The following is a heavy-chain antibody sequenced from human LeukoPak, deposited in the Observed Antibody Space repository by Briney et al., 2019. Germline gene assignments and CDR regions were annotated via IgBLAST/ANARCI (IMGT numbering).Heavy chain of an antibody. CDR3: ARDHYYDSSGYS. CDR1: GGSISSGDYY. D-gene: IGHD3-22*01. CDR2: IYYSGST. Sequence: SETLSLTCTVSGGSISSGDYYWSWIRQPPGKGLEWIGYIYYSGSTYYNPSLKSRVTISVDTSKTQFSLKLSSVTAADTAVYYCARDHYYDSSGYSWGQGTLVTVSS. J-gene: IGHJ4*02. V-gene: IGHV4-30-4*08.